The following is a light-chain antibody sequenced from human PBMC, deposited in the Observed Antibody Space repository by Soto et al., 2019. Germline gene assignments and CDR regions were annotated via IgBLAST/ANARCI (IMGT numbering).Light chain of an antibody. CDR3: IHTLQPPGA. CDR2: SAS. J-gene: IGKJ1*01. V-gene: IGKV2-28*01. CDR1: QSLLHSNGKNF. Sequence: DIVMTQSPLSLPVTPGESASISCRFSQSLLHSNGKNFLDWYLQKPGQSPQLRIFSASKRASGVPDRFSGGGTGTDITLKISKVEVKNIGVSYCIHTLQPPGAFXQGTK.